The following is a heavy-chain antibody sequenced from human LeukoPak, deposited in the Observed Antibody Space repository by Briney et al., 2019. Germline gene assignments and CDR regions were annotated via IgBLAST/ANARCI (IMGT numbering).Heavy chain of an antibody. V-gene: IGHV4-59*12. CDR1: GGSISTFC. Sequence: PSETLSLTCAVSGGSISTFCWSWIRQSPGKTVEWIGYIYDSGNTNYNPSLKTRVTISIDRPKNQFSLELASVTAADTAIYYCARRGSIRKKHYYLDVWGRGTTVIVSS. CDR3: ARRGSIRKKHYYLDV. CDR2: IYDSGNT. J-gene: IGHJ6*03. D-gene: IGHD3-10*01.